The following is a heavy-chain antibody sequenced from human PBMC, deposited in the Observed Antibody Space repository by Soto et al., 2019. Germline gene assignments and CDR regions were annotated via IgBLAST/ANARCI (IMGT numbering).Heavy chain of an antibody. J-gene: IGHJ4*02. CDR2: ILSDENKK. CDR3: ARGGFRFWSGSGSDDYFDS. D-gene: IGHD3-10*01. Sequence: GGSLRLSSAASGFLFSNYSMHWVRPAPGKRPEWVAVILSDENKKYYADSMKGRFTISRDNAKNTLYLQMNSLRGEDTAIYYCARGGFRFWSGSGSDDYFDSWGQGTLVTVSS. CDR1: GFLFSNYS. V-gene: IGHV3-30*03.